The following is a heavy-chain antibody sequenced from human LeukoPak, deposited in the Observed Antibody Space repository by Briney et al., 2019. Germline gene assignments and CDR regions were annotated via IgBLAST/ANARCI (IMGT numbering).Heavy chain of an antibody. CDR1: GYTFTTYS. D-gene: IGHD2-2*01. CDR3: ATATQPRGYFLH. J-gene: IGHJ1*01. CDR2: ISVNNGGT. V-gene: IGHV1-18*01. Sequence: ASVTVSCKASGYTFTTYSLAWGRQAPGQSLEWMGWISVNNGGTNYAQSFQDRVTLTRDTSTNTAYLELRSLRSDDTAIIYCATATQPRGYFLHWGQGTLVTVSS.